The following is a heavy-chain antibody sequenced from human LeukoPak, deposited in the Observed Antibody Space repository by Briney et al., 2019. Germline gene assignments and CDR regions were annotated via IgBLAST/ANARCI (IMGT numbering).Heavy chain of an antibody. CDR2: INHSGST. CDR1: GGSFSGYY. J-gene: IGHJ6*03. Sequence: SETLSLTCAVYGGSFSGYYWSWIRQPPGKGLEWIGEINHSGSTNYNPSFKSRVTISVDTYKNQFSLKLSSVTAADTAVYYCGYCSSTSCYTHGPYMDVWGKGTTVTVSS. CDR3: GYCSSTSCYTHGPYMDV. D-gene: IGHD2-2*02. V-gene: IGHV4-34*01.